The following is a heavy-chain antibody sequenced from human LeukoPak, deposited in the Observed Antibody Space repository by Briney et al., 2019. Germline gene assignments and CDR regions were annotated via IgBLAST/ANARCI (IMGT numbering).Heavy chain of an antibody. J-gene: IGHJ3*02. CDR2: ISSSSSYI. V-gene: IGHV3-21*01. Sequence: PGGSLRLSCAASGFTFSSYTMNWVRQAPGKGLEWVSSISSSSSYIYYADSLKGRFTISRDNAKNSLYLQMNSLRAEDTAVYYCARELGAFDIWGQGTMVTLSS. D-gene: IGHD7-27*01. CDR1: GFTFSSYT. CDR3: ARELGAFDI.